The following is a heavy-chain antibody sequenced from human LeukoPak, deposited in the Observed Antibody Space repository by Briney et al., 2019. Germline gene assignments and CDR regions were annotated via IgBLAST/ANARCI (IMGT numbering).Heavy chain of an antibody. CDR1: GFTVSSNY. Sequence: GGSLRLSCAASGFTVSSNYMSWVRQAPGKGLEWVSVIYSGGSTYYADSVKGRFTISRDNSKNTLYLQMNSLRAEDTAVYYCARGSIVGATGTDYWGQGTLVTVSS. CDR2: IYSGGST. CDR3: ARGSIVGATGTDY. V-gene: IGHV3-66*01. D-gene: IGHD1-26*01. J-gene: IGHJ4*02.